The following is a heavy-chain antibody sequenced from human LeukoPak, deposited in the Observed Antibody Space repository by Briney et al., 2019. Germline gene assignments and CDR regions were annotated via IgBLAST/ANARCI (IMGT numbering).Heavy chain of an antibody. D-gene: IGHD3-10*01. Sequence: SVKVSCKASGGTFSGYAFSWVRQAPGQGLEWMGGIIPMFGRTNYAQTFQGRVTITADESTSTACMELTSLRSDDTAVYYCARDQGLWFGELLPHGEYFQHWGQGTLVTVSS. CDR3: ARDQGLWFGELLPHGEYFQH. V-gene: IGHV1-69*13. CDR2: IIPMFGRT. J-gene: IGHJ1*01. CDR1: GGTFSGYA.